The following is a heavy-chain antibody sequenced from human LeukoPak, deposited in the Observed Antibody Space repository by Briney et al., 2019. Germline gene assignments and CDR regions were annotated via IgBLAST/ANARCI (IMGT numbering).Heavy chain of an antibody. V-gene: IGHV1-18*01. D-gene: IGHD3-9*01. CDR2: ISAYNGNT. J-gene: IGHJ5*02. CDR3: ARDDYDILTGYSRFDP. Sequence: ASVKVSCKASGYTFTSYGISWVRQAPGQGLEWMGWISAYNGNTNYAQKLQGRVTMTTDTSTSTAYMELRSLRSDDTAVYYCARDDYDILTGYSRFDPWGQGTLVTVSS. CDR1: GYTFTSYG.